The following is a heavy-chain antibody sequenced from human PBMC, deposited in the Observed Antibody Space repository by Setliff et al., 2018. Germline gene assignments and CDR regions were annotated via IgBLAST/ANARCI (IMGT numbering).Heavy chain of an antibody. J-gene: IGHJ4*02. V-gene: IGHV4-38-2*02. Sequence: SETLSLTCTVSGYSISSGYIWGWSRQPQGKGLEWVGNIGHTGSINYNPSLKSRLTISRDTSKNQVSLKLNSVTATDTAVYYCARDLGHGGDSDYWGQGILVTVSS. CDR1: GYSISSGYI. CDR2: IGHTGSI. D-gene: IGHD2-21*02. CDR3: ARDLGHGGDSDY.